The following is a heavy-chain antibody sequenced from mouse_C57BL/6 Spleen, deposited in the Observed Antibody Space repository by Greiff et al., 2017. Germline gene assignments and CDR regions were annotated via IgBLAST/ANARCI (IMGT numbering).Heavy chain of an antibody. CDR1: GYTFTDYN. CDR3: ARGGDGNYVDYYAMDY. V-gene: IGHV1-18*01. D-gene: IGHD2-1*01. Sequence: EVQLQQSGPELVKPGASVKIPCKASGYTFTDYNMDWVKQSHGKSLEWIGDINPNNGGTIYNQKFKGKATFTVDKSSSTAYMELRSLTSEDTAVYYCARGGDGNYVDYYAMDYWGQGTSVTVSS. CDR2: INPNNGGT. J-gene: IGHJ4*01.